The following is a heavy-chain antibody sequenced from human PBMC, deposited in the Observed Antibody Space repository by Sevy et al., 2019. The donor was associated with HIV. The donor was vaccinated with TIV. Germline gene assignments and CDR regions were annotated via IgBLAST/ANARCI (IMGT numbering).Heavy chain of an antibody. V-gene: IGHV3-33*01. J-gene: IGHJ4*02. D-gene: IGHD1-26*01. CDR1: GFIFSYYG. CDR2: IWYDGSNT. Sequence: GGSLRLSCAASGFIFSYYGMHWVRQAPGKGLEWVAVIWYDGSNTMYADSVKGRFTISRDNSKNILYLQMNSLRDEDTAVYYCARDPDEVTLSRSYYLYWGQGTRVTDSS. CDR3: ARDPDEVTLSRSYYLY.